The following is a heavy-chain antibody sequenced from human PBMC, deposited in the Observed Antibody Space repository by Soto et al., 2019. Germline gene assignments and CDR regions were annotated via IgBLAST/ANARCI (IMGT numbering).Heavy chain of an antibody. J-gene: IGHJ6*02. Sequence: ASVMVSCKASGYTFTSYDINWVRQATGQGLEWMGWMNPNSGNTGYAQKFQGRVTMTRNTSISTAYMELSSLRSEDTAVYYCARSYYDFASGYSYAMDLWGQGTSITVSS. D-gene: IGHD3-3*01. CDR1: GYTFTSYD. V-gene: IGHV1-8*01. CDR2: MNPNSGNT. CDR3: ARSYYDFASGYSYAMDL.